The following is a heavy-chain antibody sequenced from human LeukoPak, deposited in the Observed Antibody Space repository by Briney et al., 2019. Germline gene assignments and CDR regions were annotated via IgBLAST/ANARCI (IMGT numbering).Heavy chain of an antibody. CDR2: IDPSGGRT. D-gene: IGHD1-26*01. J-gene: IGHJ4*02. Sequence: GASVKVSCKASGYTFTGYYMHWVRQAPGQGLEWMGIIDPSGGRTSYAQKFEGRFTMTRDTSTSTVNMDLSSLRSEDTAVYYCARWDGRYPFDYWGQGTLVTVSS. V-gene: IGHV1-46*01. CDR3: ARWDGRYPFDY. CDR1: GYTFTGYY.